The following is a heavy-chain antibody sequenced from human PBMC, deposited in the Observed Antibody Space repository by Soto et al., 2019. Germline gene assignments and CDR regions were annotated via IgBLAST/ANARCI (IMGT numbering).Heavy chain of an antibody. D-gene: IGHD3-3*02. CDR1: GFSFSDYV. J-gene: IGHJ3*01. CDR2: MTYDGATE. CDR3: ARVRLSIAVNDALDV. V-gene: IGHV3-30*14. Sequence: QVHLVESGGGVVQPGRSLRLSCAASGFSFSDYVIHWVRQAAGKGLEWVASMTYDGATEYYADAVKGRFTMSRDNSKSTLSLQMNSLRPEDTAVYYCARVRLSIAVNDALDVWGQGTTVTVSS.